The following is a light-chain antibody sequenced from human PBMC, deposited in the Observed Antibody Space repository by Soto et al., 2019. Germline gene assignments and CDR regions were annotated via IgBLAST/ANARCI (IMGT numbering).Light chain of an antibody. CDR1: QYISTR. Sequence: DIQMTQSPSSVSASAGDRVTITCRASQYISTRLAWYQQKPGRAPKLLIYGASSLQSGVPSRFSGSGSGTDFTLTISSLQPEDFATYPCQQAYSFPYTFGQGTKLEIK. CDR2: GAS. V-gene: IGKV1-12*02. J-gene: IGKJ2*01. CDR3: QQAYSFPYT.